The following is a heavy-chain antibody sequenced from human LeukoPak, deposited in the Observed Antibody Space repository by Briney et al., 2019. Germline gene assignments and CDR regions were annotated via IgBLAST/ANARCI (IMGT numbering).Heavy chain of an antibody. CDR1: GYIFTNFG. J-gene: IGHJ3*02. V-gene: IGHV1-18*01. D-gene: IGHD3-9*01. Sequence: ASVTVSCKGSGYIFTNFGINWVRQAPGQGLEWMGWISAYNGNTNYAQNLQGRVTMTTDTSSNTVSMELRSLRSDDTAVYYCTRGERYSNWSSFVLAAFDIWGQGTLLTVSS. CDR3: TRGERYSNWSSFVLAAFDI. CDR2: ISAYNGNT.